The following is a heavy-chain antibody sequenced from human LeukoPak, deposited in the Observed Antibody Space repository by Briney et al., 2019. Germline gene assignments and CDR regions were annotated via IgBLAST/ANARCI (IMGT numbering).Heavy chain of an antibody. CDR2: IYDSGST. Sequence: SETLSLTCTVSGGFIIGYYWSWIRQSPGRGLEWLGYIYDSGSTKYNPSLKSRVTISVDASKNQFSLKMISVTTADTAVYFCARGGWFHDRWGQGTLVTISS. CDR1: GGFIIGYY. CDR3: ARGGWFHDR. D-gene: IGHD6-19*01. J-gene: IGHJ5*02. V-gene: IGHV4-59*01.